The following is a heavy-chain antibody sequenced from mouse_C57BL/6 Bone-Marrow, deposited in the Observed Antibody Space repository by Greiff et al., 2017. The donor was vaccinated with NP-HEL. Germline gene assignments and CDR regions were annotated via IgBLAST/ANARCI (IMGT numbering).Heavy chain of an antibody. J-gene: IGHJ2*01. V-gene: IGHV6-3*01. CDR3: TGFITTVVAHDY. Sequence: EVKLQESGGGLVQPGGSMKLSCVASGFTFSNYWMNWVRQSPEKGLEWVAQIRLKSDNYATHYAESVKGRFTISRDDSKSSVYLQMNNLRAEDTGIYYCTGFITTVVAHDYWGQGTTLTVSS. CDR2: IRLKSDNYAT. D-gene: IGHD1-1*01. CDR1: GFTFSNYW.